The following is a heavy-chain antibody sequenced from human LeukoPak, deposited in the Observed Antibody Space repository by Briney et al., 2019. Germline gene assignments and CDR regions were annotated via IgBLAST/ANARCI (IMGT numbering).Heavy chain of an antibody. Sequence: GGSLRLSCLASGFSFNSYTMNWVREAPGKGLEWVSTISPGVSGYTWYAESVKGRFTISRDNPENSLYLQMDSLRADDTAVYYCLRDVSRIIGMDVWGQGNTVTVSS. J-gene: IGHJ6*02. CDR3: LRDVSRIIGMDV. D-gene: IGHD2-15*01. V-gene: IGHV3-21*06. CDR1: GFSFNSYT. CDR2: ISPGVSGYT.